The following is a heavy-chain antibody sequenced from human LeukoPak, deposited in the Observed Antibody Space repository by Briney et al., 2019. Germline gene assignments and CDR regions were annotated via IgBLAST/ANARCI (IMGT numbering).Heavy chain of an antibody. J-gene: IGHJ4*02. CDR3: ARVPDYGDYAFPNPLLDY. D-gene: IGHD4-17*01. CDR1: GYTFTSYG. Sequence: ADSVNVSCKASGYTFTSYGISWVRQAPGQGLEWMGWISAYNGNTNYAQKLQGRVTMTTDTSTSTAYMELRSLRSDDTAVYYCARVPDYGDYAFPNPLLDYWGQGTLVTVSS. V-gene: IGHV1-18*01. CDR2: ISAYNGNT.